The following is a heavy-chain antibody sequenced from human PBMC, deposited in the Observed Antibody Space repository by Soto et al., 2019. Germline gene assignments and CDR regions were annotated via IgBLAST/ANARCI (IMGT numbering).Heavy chain of an antibody. CDR3: ARLKATAPDY. J-gene: IGHJ4*02. CDR1: GDSISRHY. Sequence: ETLSLTCTVSGDSISRHYWSWIRQPPGKGLEWIGYIYYSGSTNYNPSLKSRVTISVDTSKNQFSLKLSSVTAADTAVYYCARLKATAPDYWGQGTLVTVSS. V-gene: IGHV4-59*08. D-gene: IGHD1-26*01. CDR2: IYYSGST.